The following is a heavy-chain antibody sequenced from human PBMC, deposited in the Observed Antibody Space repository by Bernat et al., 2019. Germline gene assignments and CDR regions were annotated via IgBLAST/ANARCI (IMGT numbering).Heavy chain of an antibody. V-gene: IGHV4-39*01. Sequence: QLQLQESGPGLVKPSETLSLTCTVSGGSISSSSYYWGWIRQPPGKGLEWIGSIYYSGSTYYNPSLKSRVTISVDPSKNQFSLKLSSVTAADTAVYYCARQGSFQVPAAIWELWFDYYGMDVWGQGTTVTVSS. CDR3: ARQGSFQVPAAIWELWFDYYGMDV. CDR1: GGSISSSSYY. D-gene: IGHD2-2*01. CDR2: IYYSGST. J-gene: IGHJ6*02.